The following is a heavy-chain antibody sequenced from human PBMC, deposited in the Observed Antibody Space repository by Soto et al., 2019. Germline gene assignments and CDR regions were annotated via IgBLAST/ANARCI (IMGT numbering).Heavy chain of an antibody. CDR3: ARDHYGSGMLYYYGMDV. Sequence: PSETLSLTCTVSGGSISSYYWSWIRQPPGKGLEWIGYIYYSGSTNYNPSLKSRVTISVDTSKNQFSLKLSSVTAADTAVYYCARDHYGSGMLYYYGMDVWGQGTTVTVSS. D-gene: IGHD3-10*01. CDR2: IYYSGST. V-gene: IGHV4-59*01. CDR1: GGSISSYY. J-gene: IGHJ6*02.